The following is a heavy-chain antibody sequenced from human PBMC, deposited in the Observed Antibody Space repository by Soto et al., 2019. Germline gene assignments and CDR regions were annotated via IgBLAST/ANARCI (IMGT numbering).Heavy chain of an antibody. CDR3: TTLGSHYYYHNFDV. Sequence: EVQLVESGGGLVTPGGSLRLSCEASGCTFSNAWMNWVRQAPGKGLEWVGLIKMKSEGATTHYAAPVNGRFTISRDDSKKTLYLQMSSLKTEDTAVYYCTTLGSHYYYHNFDVWGQGTTVTVSS. CDR2: IKMKSEGATT. CDR1: GCTFSNAW. J-gene: IGHJ6*02. V-gene: IGHV3-15*07.